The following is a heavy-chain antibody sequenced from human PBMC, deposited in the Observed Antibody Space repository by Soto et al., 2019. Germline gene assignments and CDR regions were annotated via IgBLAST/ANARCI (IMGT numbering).Heavy chain of an antibody. CDR3: ARHLDYYDSSSYFDF. V-gene: IGHV4-39*01. CDR1: GGSVSSSTSD. CDR2: VYYSGST. Sequence: XTLSLPCTVSGGSVSSSTSDWGWSRQPPGKGGGWVSTVYYSGSTYYNPSLNIRVTISVYTSTNQFSLWLNCWTGADTSVYYCARHLDYYDSSSYFDFWGQGTLVTVSS. J-gene: IGHJ4*02. D-gene: IGHD3-22*01.